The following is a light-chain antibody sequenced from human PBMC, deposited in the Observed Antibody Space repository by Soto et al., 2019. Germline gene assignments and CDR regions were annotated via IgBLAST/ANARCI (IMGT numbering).Light chain of an antibody. J-gene: IGLJ2*01. Sequence: QSALTQPASVSGSPGQSITISCTGSSSDVGSYNLVSWYQQHPGKAPKLIIYGATERPSGVSNRFSGSKSVNTASLTISGLQAEDEAEYYCCSYTSTGTVVFGGGTKLTVL. V-gene: IGLV2-23*01. CDR2: GAT. CDR3: CSYTSTGTVV. CDR1: SSDVGSYNL.